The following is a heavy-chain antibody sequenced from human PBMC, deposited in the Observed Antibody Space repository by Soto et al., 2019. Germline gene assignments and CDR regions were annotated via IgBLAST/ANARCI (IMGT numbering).Heavy chain of an antibody. CDR1: GFTFSSYG. D-gene: IGHD6-19*01. CDR2: ISYDGSNK. J-gene: IGHJ6*02. Sequence: GGSLRLSCAASGFTFSSYGMHWVRQAPGKGLEWVAVISYDGSNKYYADSVKGRFTISRDNSKNTLYLQMNSLRAEDTAVYYCAKEVGIAVAGCMDVWGQGTTVTVSS. CDR3: AKEVGIAVAGCMDV. V-gene: IGHV3-30*18.